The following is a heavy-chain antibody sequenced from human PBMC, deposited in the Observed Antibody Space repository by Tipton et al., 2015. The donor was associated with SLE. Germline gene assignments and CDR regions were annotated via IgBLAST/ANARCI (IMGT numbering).Heavy chain of an antibody. CDR3: TTRLWFGELALDY. V-gene: IGHV3-73*01. D-gene: IGHD3-10*01. Sequence: SLRLSCAASGFTFSGSAMHWVRQASGKGLAWVGRIRSKANNYATAYGASVKGRFTISRDDSKNTAYLQMNSLKTEDTAVYYCTTRLWFGELALDYWGQGTLVTVSS. CDR2: IRSKANNYAT. J-gene: IGHJ4*02. CDR1: GFTFSGSA.